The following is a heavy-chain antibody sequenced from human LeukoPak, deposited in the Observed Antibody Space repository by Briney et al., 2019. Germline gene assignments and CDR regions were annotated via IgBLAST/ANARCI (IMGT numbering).Heavy chain of an antibody. D-gene: IGHD3-22*01. J-gene: IGHJ4*02. CDR3: ARINYYDSSGYVDY. V-gene: IGHV5-51*01. CDR2: IYPGDSDT. Sequence: AESLKISCKGSGYSFTSYWNGWVRQMPGKGLEWMGIIYPGDSDTRYSPSFQGQVTISADKSISTAYLQWSSLKASDTAMYYCARINYYDSSGYVDYWGQGTLVTVSS. CDR1: GYSFTSYW.